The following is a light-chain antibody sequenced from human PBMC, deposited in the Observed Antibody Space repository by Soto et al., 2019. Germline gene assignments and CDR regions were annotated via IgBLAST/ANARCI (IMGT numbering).Light chain of an antibody. V-gene: IGLV2-14*01. CDR2: EVR. CDR1: SSDVGVYNY. CDR3: KSYTSSSTYV. Sequence: QSVLTQPASVSGSPGQSIAISCTGTSSDVGVYNYVSWYQQHPGKAPKLMIYEVRNRPSGVSNRFSGSKSGNTASLTISGLQAEDEADYYCKSYTSSSTYVFGTGTKVTVL. J-gene: IGLJ1*01.